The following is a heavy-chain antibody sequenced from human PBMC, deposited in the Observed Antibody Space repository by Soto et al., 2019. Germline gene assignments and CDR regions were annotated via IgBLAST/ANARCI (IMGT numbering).Heavy chain of an antibody. D-gene: IGHD6-13*01. J-gene: IGHJ4*02. V-gene: IGHV3-11*06. CDR1: GFTFSDYY. Sequence: QVQLVESGGGLVKPGGSLRLSCAASGFTFSDYYMSWIRQAPGKGLEWVSYISSSSSYTNYADSVKGRFTISRDNAKNSLYLQMNSLRAEDTAVYYCAREAAAAGTYYFAYWGQGTLVTVSS. CDR3: AREAAAAGTYYFAY. CDR2: ISSSSSYT.